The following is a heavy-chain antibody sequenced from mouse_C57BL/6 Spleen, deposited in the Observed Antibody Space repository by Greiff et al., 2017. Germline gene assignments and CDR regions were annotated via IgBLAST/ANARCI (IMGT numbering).Heavy chain of an antibody. CDR1: GYTFSSYW. Sequence: QVQLQQPGTELVKPGASVKLSCKASGYTFSSYWMHWVKQWPGQGLEWIGNINPSNGCTNYNESFKSKATLSVDKSSSTAYMQLSSLRSGDSAVYYCAAGAWLAYWGQGTLVTVSA. D-gene: IGHD4-1*01. J-gene: IGHJ3*01. CDR3: AAGAWLAY. V-gene: IGHV1-53*01. CDR2: INPSNGCT.